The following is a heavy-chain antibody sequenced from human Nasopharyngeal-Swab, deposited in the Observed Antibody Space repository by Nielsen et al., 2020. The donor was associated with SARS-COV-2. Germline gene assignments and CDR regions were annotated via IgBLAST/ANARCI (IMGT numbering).Heavy chain of an antibody. D-gene: IGHD3-10*01. CDR1: GGSISSSSYY. CDR3: ARSLVLLWFGDQNWFDP. CDR2: IYYSGST. J-gene: IGHJ5*02. V-gene: IGHV4-39*01. Sequence: SETLSLTCTVSGGSISSSSYYWGWIRQPPGKGLEWIGSIYYSGSTYYNPSLKSRVTISVDTSKNQFSLKLGSVTAADTAVYYCARSLVLLWFGDQNWFDPWGQGTLVTVSS.